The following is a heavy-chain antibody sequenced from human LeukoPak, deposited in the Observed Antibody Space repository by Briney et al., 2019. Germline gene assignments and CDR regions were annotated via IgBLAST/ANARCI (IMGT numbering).Heavy chain of an antibody. Sequence: GGSLRLSCAASGFTFSSYAMSWVRQAPGEGLEWVSAISGSGGSTYYADSVKGRFTISRDNSKNTLYLQMNSLRAEDTAVYYCAKIRGYFSLYFDYWGQGTLVTVSS. CDR1: GFTFSSYA. V-gene: IGHV3-23*01. D-gene: IGHD5-18*01. J-gene: IGHJ4*02. CDR3: AKIRGYFSLYFDY. CDR2: ISGSGGST.